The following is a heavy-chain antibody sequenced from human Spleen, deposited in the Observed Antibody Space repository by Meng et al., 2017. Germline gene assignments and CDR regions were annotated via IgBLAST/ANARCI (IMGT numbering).Heavy chain of an antibody. CDR2: IIPIFGTA. J-gene: IGHJ4*02. V-gene: IGHV1-69*06. CDR1: GYTFPDYW. Sequence: SVKVSCKASGYTFPDYWLHWVRRAPGQGLEWMGGIIPIFGTANYAQKFQGRVTITADKSTSTAYMELSSLRSEDTAVYYCARASKMAAAGTGTNFDYWGQGTLVTVSS. CDR3: ARASKMAAAGTGTNFDY. D-gene: IGHD6-13*01.